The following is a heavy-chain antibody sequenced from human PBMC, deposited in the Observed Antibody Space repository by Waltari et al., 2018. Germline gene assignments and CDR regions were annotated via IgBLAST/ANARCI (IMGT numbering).Heavy chain of an antibody. D-gene: IGHD6-19*01. Sequence: QVQLQESGPGLVKPSETLSLTCAVSGYSISSGYYWGWIRQPPGKGLEWIGSIYHSGSTYYNPSLKSRVTISVDTSKNQFSMKLSSVTAADTAVYYCARQVAGSDYWGQGTLVTVSS. V-gene: IGHV4-38-2*01. CDR2: IYHSGST. CDR3: ARQVAGSDY. CDR1: GYSISSGYY. J-gene: IGHJ4*02.